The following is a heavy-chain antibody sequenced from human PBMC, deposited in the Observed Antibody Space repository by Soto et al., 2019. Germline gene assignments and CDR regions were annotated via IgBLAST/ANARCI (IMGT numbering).Heavy chain of an antibody. CDR1: GSTLSRYT. CDR2: IIAYNGNT. V-gene: IGHV1-18*01. J-gene: IGHJ5*02. Sequence: ASVKVSCQASGSTLSRYTISWGRQAPGERLGWMGWIIAYNGNTNYAQKLQGRVTMTTDTSTSTAYMELRSLRSDDTAVYYCTKDAKFDDIYTGYFVNDLWGQGTPVTVSS. CDR3: TKDAKFDDIYTGYFVNDL. D-gene: IGHD3-9*01.